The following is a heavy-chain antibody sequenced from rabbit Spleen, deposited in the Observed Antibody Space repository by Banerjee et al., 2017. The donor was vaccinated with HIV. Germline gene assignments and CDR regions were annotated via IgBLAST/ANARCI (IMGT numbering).Heavy chain of an antibody. J-gene: IGHJ6*01. CDR1: GVSFSGDSY. D-gene: IGHD1-1*01. CDR3: ARDTSSSFSSSGMDL. Sequence: QSLEESGGDLVKPGASLTLTCIASGVSFSGDSYMCWVRQAPGKGLEWIACIDTGSSGFTYYASWAKGRFTISKTSSTTVTLQMTSLTAADTATYFCARDTSSSFSSSGMDLWCPGTLVTVS. CDR2: IDTGSSGFT. V-gene: IGHV1S40*01.